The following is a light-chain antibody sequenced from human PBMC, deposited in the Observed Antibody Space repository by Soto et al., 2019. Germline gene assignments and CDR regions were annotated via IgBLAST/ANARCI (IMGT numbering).Light chain of an antibody. J-gene: IGKJ5*01. Sequence: EMVITQSASILSVSPGESVTRSCRASKSIISSCLAWYQQHPGQPPRLLIYGMSTRDTGIPARFSGSGSGTEFSLTISSLQSDDFAVYYCQQYSKWPFTFGQGTRLEIK. CDR3: QQYSKWPFT. CDR1: KSIISS. V-gene: IGKV3-15*01. CDR2: GMS.